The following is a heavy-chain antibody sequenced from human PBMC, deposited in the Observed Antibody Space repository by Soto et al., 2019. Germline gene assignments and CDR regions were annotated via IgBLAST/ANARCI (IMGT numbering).Heavy chain of an antibody. V-gene: IGHV3-23*01. CDR3: AKAELGMDAFDI. CDR1: GFTFNKHA. Sequence: EAQLLESGGDLVQPGGSLRLSCEASGFTFNKHAINWVRQAPGKGLEWVSSISGLGNRVYYADSVKGRFTISRDNSKNTVYLQMSSLRDEDTAIFYCAKAELGMDAFDIWGPGTSVTVSS. J-gene: IGHJ3*02. D-gene: IGHD7-27*01. CDR2: ISGLGNRV.